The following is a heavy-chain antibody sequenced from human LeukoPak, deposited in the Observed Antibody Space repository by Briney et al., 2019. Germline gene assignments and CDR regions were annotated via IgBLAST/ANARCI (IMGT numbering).Heavy chain of an antibody. J-gene: IGHJ4*02. D-gene: IGHD3-10*01. CDR1: GFTFSSYG. V-gene: IGHV3-30*18. CDR2: ISYDGSNK. CDR3: AKDDARFGELLYGYYFDY. Sequence: GGSLRLSCAASGFTFSSYGMHWVRQAPGKGLEWVAVISYDGSNKYYADSVKGRFTISRDNSKNTLYLQMNSLRAEGTAVYYCAKDDARFGELLYGYYFDYWGQGTLVTVSS.